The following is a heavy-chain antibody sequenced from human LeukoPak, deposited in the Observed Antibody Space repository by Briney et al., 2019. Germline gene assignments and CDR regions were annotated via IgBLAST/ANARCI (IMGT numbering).Heavy chain of an antibody. J-gene: IGHJ4*02. D-gene: IGHD3-16*01. CDR2: ISGSGGST. CDR1: GFTFSSYA. CDR3: ARGEGWVLWPFDY. Sequence: PGGSLRLSCAASGFTFSSYAMSWVRQAPGKGLEWVSAISGSGGSTYYADSVKGRFTISRDNSKNTLYLQMNSLRAEDTAVYYWARGEGWVLWPFDYGAQGPLVPVSS. V-gene: IGHV3-23*01.